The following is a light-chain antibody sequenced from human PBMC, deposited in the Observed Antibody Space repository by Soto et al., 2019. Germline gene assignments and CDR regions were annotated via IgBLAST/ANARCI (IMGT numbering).Light chain of an antibody. CDR2: KAS. J-gene: IGKJ1*01. CDR1: QSISRW. Sequence: DIQMTQSPSTLSASVGDRVTITCRASQSISRWLAWDQQKPGKAPKLLIYKASSLESGVPSRFRGSGSGTEFTLTISSLEPDDFATCYCQQYNSYWTFGQGTKVEIK. V-gene: IGKV1-5*03. CDR3: QQYNSYWT.